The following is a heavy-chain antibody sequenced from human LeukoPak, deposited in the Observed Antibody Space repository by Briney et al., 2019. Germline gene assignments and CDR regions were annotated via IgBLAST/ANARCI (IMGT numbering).Heavy chain of an antibody. V-gene: IGHV4-59*08. CDR1: GDSISGYS. CDR2: VHYRGTT. CDR3: ARPARDYVGGENSISLYYFDY. J-gene: IGHJ4*02. D-gene: IGHD4-23*01. Sequence: SETLSLTCTVSGDSISGYSWSWLRQPPGRGREWLGYVHYRGTTNDNPSLKSRVTIAVDTSQNPFPPNLSSVTAAETAIYYCARPARDYVGGENSISLYYFDYWGQGALVAVSS.